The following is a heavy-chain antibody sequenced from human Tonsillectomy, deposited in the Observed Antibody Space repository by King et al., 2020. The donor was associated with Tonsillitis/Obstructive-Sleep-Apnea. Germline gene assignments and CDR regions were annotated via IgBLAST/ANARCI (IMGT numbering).Heavy chain of an antibody. CDR3: ARPMEGFYDSSGYRFDY. J-gene: IGHJ4*02. CDR2: ISVYNGNT. D-gene: IGHD3-22*01. CDR1: GYTFTSYG. Sequence: VQLVESGAEVKKPGASVKVSCKASGYTFTSYGISWVRQAPGQGLEWMGWISVYNGNTNYAQKLQGRVTMTTDTSTSTAYMELRSLRSDDTAVYYCARPMEGFYDSSGYRFDYWGQGTLVTVSS. V-gene: IGHV1-18*01.